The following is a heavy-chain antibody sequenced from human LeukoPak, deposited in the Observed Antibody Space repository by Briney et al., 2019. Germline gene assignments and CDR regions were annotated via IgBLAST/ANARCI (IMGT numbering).Heavy chain of an antibody. D-gene: IGHD1-26*01. CDR3: AKVIGSYYYFDS. CDR1: GFTFGDYA. CDR2: ISGSAIST. Sequence: GGSLRLSCTASGFTFGDYAMSWVRQAPGKGLEWVSAISGSAISTYYADSVKGRFTISRDNSKNTLYLQMNSLRAEDTAVYYCAKVIGSYYYFDSWGQGTLVTVSS. J-gene: IGHJ4*02. V-gene: IGHV3-23*01.